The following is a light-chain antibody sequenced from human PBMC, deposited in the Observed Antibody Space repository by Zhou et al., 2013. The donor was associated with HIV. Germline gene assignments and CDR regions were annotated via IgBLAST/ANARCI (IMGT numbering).Light chain of an antibody. CDR2: GAS. Sequence: EIVLTQSPATLSLSPGERATLSCRASQSVSSYLVWYQQKLGQAPSLLIFGASSRATGIPDRFSGSGSGADFTLTISRLEAEDFAVYYCQQYGTSPTFGQGTKVTNQT. CDR1: QSVSSY. J-gene: IGKJ1*01. V-gene: IGKV3-20*01. CDR3: QQYGTSPT.